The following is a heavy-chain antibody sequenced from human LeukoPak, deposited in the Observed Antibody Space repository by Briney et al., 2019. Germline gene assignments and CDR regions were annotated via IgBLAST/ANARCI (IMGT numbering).Heavy chain of an antibody. D-gene: IGHD3-22*01. CDR3: ARGPESEHYDYSRRWFDP. Sequence: SETLSLTCAVYGGSFSGYYWSWIRQPPGKGLEWIGEINHSGSTNYNPSLKSRVTISVDTSKNQFSLKLSSVTAADTAVYYCARGPESEHYDYSRRWFDPWGQGTLVTVSS. CDR2: INHSGST. V-gene: IGHV4-34*01. J-gene: IGHJ5*02. CDR1: GGSFSGYY.